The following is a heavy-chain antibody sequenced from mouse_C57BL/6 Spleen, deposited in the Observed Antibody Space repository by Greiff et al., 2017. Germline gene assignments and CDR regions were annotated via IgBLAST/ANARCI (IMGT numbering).Heavy chain of an antibody. CDR3: ARSNSLGLDYAMDY. CDR1: GYAFSSYW. J-gene: IGHJ4*01. CDR2: IYPGDGDT. D-gene: IGHD4-1*01. Sequence: VQLQESGAELVKPGASVKISCKASGYAFSSYWMNWVKQRPGKGLEWIGQIYPGDGDTNYNGKFKGKATLTADKSSSTAYMQLSSLTSEDSAVYFCARSNSLGLDYAMDYWGQGTSVTVSS. V-gene: IGHV1-80*01.